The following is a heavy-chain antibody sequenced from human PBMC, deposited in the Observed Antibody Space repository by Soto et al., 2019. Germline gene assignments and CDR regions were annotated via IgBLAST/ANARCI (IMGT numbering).Heavy chain of an antibody. CDR1: GGSISSGGYY. J-gene: IGHJ6*02. V-gene: IGHV4-31*03. CDR2: IYYSGST. CDR3: ARDIVVRLDCSGGSCHNPKYYYYYYGMDV. Sequence: QVQLQESGPGLVKPSQTLSLTCTVSGGSISSGGYYWSWIRQHPGKGLEWIGCIYYSGSTYYNPSLKSRVTISVDTSKNQFSLKLSSVTAADTAVYYCARDIVVRLDCSGGSCHNPKYYYYYYGMDVWGQGTTVTVSS. D-gene: IGHD2-15*01.